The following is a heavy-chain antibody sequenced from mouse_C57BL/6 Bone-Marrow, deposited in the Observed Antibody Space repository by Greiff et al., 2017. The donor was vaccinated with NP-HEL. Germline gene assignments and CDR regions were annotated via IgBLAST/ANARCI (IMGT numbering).Heavy chain of an antibody. CDR2: INPYNGGT. D-gene: IGHD2-5*01. Sequence: VQLQQSGPVLVKPGASVKMSCKASGYTFTDYYMNWVKQSHGKSLEWIGVINPYNGGTSYNQKFKGKATLTVDKSSSTAYMELNSLTSEDSAVYYCAIGGMDSNLDYWGQGTTLTVSS. J-gene: IGHJ2*01. V-gene: IGHV1-19*01. CDR1: GYTFTDYY. CDR3: AIGGMDSNLDY.